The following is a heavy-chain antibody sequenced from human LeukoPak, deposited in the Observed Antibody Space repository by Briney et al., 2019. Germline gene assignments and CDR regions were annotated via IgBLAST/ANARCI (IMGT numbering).Heavy chain of an antibody. J-gene: IGHJ4*02. CDR2: IVVGSGYT. D-gene: IGHD2/OR15-2a*01. V-gene: IGHV1-58*01. Sequence: SVKVSCTASGFTFSNSAVQWVRQARGQRLEWIGWIVVGSGYTNYAQKFQERVTITRDMSTSTAYMELSSLRSEDTAVYYCAVDVIYESDWGQGTLVTVSS. CDR1: GFTFSNSA. CDR3: AVDVIYESD.